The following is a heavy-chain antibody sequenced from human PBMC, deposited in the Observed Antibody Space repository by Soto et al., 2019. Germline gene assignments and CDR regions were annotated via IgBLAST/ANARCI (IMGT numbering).Heavy chain of an antibody. Sequence: QVQLQESGPGLVKPSETLSLTCTVSGGSISSYYWSWIRQPPGKGLEWIGYIYYSGSTNYNPSLNSRVTISVDTSKNQFSLKLSSVTAADTAVYYCARDITGTTGWFDPWGQGTLVTVSS. CDR3: ARDITGTTGWFDP. V-gene: IGHV4-59*01. J-gene: IGHJ5*02. CDR1: GGSISSYY. CDR2: IYYSGST. D-gene: IGHD1-7*01.